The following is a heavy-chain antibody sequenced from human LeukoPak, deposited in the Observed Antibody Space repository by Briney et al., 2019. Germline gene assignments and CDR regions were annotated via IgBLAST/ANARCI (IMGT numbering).Heavy chain of an antibody. CDR3: ARGFASGWYSRYDP. D-gene: IGHD6-19*01. V-gene: IGHV4-61*01. CDR2: VYHTGST. CDR1: GDPVSRDSYY. Sequence: SETLPLTCTVSGDPVSRDSYYWSWLRQPPGKELEWIGYVYHTGSTNYNPSLKSRVTISVDTSTNEFSLKMTSVTAADTAVYYCARGFASGWYSRYDPWGQGTLVTVSS. J-gene: IGHJ5*02.